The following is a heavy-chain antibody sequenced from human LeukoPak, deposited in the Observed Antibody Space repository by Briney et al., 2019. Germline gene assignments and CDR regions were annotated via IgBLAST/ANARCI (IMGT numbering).Heavy chain of an antibody. D-gene: IGHD2-15*01. Sequence: SSETLSLTCTVSDGSISSGGYYWSWIRQHPGKGLEWIGYIYYSGSTNYNPSLKSRVTISVDTSKNQFSLKLSSVTAADTAVYYCARDRSRSGYYYYYGMDVWGQGTTVTVSS. V-gene: IGHV4-61*08. CDR1: DGSISSGGYY. CDR3: ARDRSRSGYYYYYGMDV. CDR2: IYYSGST. J-gene: IGHJ6*02.